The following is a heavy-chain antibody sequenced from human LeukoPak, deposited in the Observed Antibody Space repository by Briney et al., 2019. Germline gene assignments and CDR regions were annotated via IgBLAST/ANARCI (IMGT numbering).Heavy chain of an antibody. D-gene: IGHD3-9*01. Sequence: GGSLRLSCAASGFTFCGYGIHWVRQGPGKGLEWVAFIPYDESDKYYGDSVKGRFTISRDKSKNTLNLQMNSLRAEDTAVYYCAKDGPYHDILTGYRRTSAYYFDYWGQGTLVTVSS. CDR1: GFTFCGYG. CDR3: AKDGPYHDILTGYRRTSAYYFDY. CDR2: IPYDESDK. J-gene: IGHJ4*02. V-gene: IGHV3-30*02.